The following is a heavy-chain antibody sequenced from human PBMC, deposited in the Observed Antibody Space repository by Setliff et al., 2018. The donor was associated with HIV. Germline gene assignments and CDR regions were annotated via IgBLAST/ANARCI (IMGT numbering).Heavy chain of an antibody. CDR3: ARWASLGRGGYYFDY. CDR1: GDTFSTYV. V-gene: IGHV1-46*01. D-gene: IGHD3-3*02. CDR2: INPSGGST. J-gene: IGHJ4*02. Sequence: ASVTVSCKSSGDTFSTYVFTWVRQAPGQGLEWMGIINPSGGSTSYAQKFQGRVTMTRDTSTSTVYMELSSLRSEDTALYYCARWASLGRGGYYFDYWGQGTLVTVSS.